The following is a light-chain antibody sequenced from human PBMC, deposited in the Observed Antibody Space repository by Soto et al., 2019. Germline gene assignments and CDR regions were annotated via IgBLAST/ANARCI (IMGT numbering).Light chain of an antibody. CDR1: QYIGSA. Sequence: EVVLTQSPATLSVSPGDRATLSCRASQYIGSAVAWYHQRSGQAPRLLIFDASIRVPTTPARFSGSVSGTEFTLTISSLESGDFAVYFCQQYGDRPRTFGQGTKVEIK. V-gene: IGKV3-15*01. CDR2: DAS. CDR3: QQYGDRPRT. J-gene: IGKJ1*01.